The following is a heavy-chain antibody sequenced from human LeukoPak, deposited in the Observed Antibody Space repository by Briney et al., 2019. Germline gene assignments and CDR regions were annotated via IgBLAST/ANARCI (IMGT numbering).Heavy chain of an antibody. J-gene: IGHJ4*02. CDR1: GGPVSGHY. V-gene: IGHV4-4*09. CDR2: IYSSGGT. CDR3: AKVSDRDSSGYYWGFEY. D-gene: IGHD3-22*01. Sequence: PSETLSLTCTVSGGPVSGHYWSWIRQPPGKGLEWIGYIYSSGGTNYNPSLKSRVTISVDTSRNQFSLKLTSVTAADTAVYYCAKVSDRDSSGYYWGFEYWGQGTLVTVSS.